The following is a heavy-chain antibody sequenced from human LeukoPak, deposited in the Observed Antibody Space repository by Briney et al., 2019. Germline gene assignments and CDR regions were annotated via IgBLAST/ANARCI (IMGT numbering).Heavy chain of an antibody. CDR1: GGSISIYY. CDR2: IYYSGST. Sequence: SETLSLTCTVSGGSISIYYWSWVRQPPGKGLEWIGYIYYSGSTNYNPSVKSRVTISVDTSKNQFSLKLSSVTAADTAVYYCARALGGSEAFDIWGQGTMVTVSS. CDR3: ARALGGSEAFDI. D-gene: IGHD3-10*01. V-gene: IGHV4-59*01. J-gene: IGHJ3*02.